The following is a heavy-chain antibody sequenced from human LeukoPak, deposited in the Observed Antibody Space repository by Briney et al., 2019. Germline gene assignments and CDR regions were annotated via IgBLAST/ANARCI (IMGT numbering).Heavy chain of an antibody. D-gene: IGHD5-12*01. CDR3: AREWGGGGHAADS. Sequence: PSEILSLNCAVSGSSGSSGYHWGWLRQPPGKGLEWIGSVYQSGKTYHSPSLKGRVTLSIDTSKNQFSLKLSDVTAADTAFYYWAREWGGGGHAADSWGQGMMVIVSS. CDR1: GSSGSSGYH. V-gene: IGHV4-38-2*02. CDR2: VYQSGKT. J-gene: IGHJ4*02.